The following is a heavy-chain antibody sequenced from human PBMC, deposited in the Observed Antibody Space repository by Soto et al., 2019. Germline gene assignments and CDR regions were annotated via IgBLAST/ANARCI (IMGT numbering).Heavy chain of an antibody. J-gene: IGHJ4*02. V-gene: IGHV1-69*06. D-gene: IGHD6-19*01. CDR1: GGTSSNFV. CDR3: ARDRSGWYDF. CDR2: ILPMFGAV. Sequence: QVQLVQSGTEVKKSGSSVKVSCKASGGTSSNFVITWVRQVPGQGLEWLGGILPMFGAVKYAQKFQDRVTMTADTAASTVYMELRSLRSDDSAVFYCARDRSGWYDFWGQGTLVTVSA.